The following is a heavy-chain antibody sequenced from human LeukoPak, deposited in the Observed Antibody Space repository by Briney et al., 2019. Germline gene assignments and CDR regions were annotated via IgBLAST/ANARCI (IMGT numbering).Heavy chain of an antibody. CDR2: IYYSGST. CDR3: ARGPRFCSSTSCYVDWFDP. Sequence: PSETLSLTCTVSGASISSGGYSWIWIRQPPGKGLEWIGYIYYSGSTNYNPSLKSRVTISVDTSKNQFSLKLSSVTAADTAVYYCARGPRFCSSTSCYVDWFDPWGQGTLVTVSS. J-gene: IGHJ5*02. CDR1: GASISSGGYS. V-gene: IGHV4-61*08. D-gene: IGHD2-2*01.